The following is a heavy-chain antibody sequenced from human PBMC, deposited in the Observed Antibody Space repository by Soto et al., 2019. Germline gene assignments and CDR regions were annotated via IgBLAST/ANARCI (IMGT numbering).Heavy chain of an antibody. CDR2: IIPIFGTA. CDR1: GGTFSSYA. D-gene: IGHD5-18*01. CDR3: ARLDASARVTAYYFDY. J-gene: IGHJ4*02. Sequence: SVKVSCKASGGTFSSYAISWVRQAPGQGLEWMGGIIPIFGTANYAQKFQGRVTITADESTSTAYMELSSLRSEDTAVYYCARLDASARVTAYYFDYWGQGTLVTVSS. V-gene: IGHV1-69*13.